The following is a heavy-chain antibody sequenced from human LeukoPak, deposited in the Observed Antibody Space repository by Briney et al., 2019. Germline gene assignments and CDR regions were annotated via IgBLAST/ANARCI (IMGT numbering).Heavy chain of an antibody. Sequence: GGSLRLSCAASGFTFSSYSMNWVRQAPGKGLEWVSYISSSSSTIYYADSVKGRFTISRDNAENSLYLQMNSLRDEDTAVYYCARPYYYDSSGYPYWGQGTLVTVSS. D-gene: IGHD3-22*01. CDR2: ISSSSSTI. V-gene: IGHV3-48*02. J-gene: IGHJ4*02. CDR3: ARPYYYDSSGYPY. CDR1: GFTFSSYS.